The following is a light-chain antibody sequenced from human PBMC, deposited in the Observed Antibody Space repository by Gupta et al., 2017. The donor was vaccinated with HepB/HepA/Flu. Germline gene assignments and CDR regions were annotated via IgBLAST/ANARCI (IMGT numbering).Light chain of an antibody. J-gene: IGLJ2*01. V-gene: IGLV2-8*01. CDR3: SSDAGSHNLV. Sequence: QSALTQPPSASVSPGQSVTISCTGTSSDVGGYNHVSCYQQHPGIVPKLMIFEVNQRPPGVPDRFSGSKSGNTASLTVSGRQGEDEANYYCSSDAGSHNLVFGGGTKLTVL. CDR2: EVN. CDR1: SSDVGGYNH.